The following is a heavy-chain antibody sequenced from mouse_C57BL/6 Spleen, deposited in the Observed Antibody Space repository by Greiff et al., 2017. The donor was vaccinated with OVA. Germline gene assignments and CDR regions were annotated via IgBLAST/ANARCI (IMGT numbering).Heavy chain of an antibody. Sequence: QVHVKQPGAELVMPGASVKLSCKASGYTSTSYWMHWVKQRPGQGLEWIGEIDPSDSYTNYNQKFKGKSTLTVDKSSSTAYMQLSSLTSEDSAVYYCARSLYYYGSSSYYYAMDYWGQGTSVTVSS. CDR1: GYTSTSYW. CDR2: IDPSDSYT. V-gene: IGHV1-69*01. CDR3: ARSLYYYGSSSYYYAMDY. D-gene: IGHD1-1*01. J-gene: IGHJ4*01.